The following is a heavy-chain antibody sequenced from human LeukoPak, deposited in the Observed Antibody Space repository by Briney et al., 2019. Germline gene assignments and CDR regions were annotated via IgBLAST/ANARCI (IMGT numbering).Heavy chain of an antibody. V-gene: IGHV4-31*03. CDR1: GGSIKGGGFF. J-gene: IGHJ3*02. D-gene: IGHD5-18*01. CDR3: ARDHGRSYNYGSDALDI. CDR2: IYYSGST. Sequence: SQTLSLTCSVSGGSIKGGGFFWNWVRQHPGKGLEWIGHIYYSGSTSYNPSVKSRVTISVDTSKNQFSLKLTSVAAADTAMYYCARDHGRSYNYGSDALDIWGQGTLVIVSA.